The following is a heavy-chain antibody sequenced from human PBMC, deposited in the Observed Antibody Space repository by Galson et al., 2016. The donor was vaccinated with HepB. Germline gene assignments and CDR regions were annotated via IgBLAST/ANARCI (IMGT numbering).Heavy chain of an antibody. J-gene: IGHJ3*02. Sequence: TLSLTCTVSGGSISSDNHYWSWVRQPAGRGLEWIGRVYRTGGTDYNPALKSRLNLSVDTSKNQFSLRLASVTAAGTAVYYCARDWVIAVAGTDGLDIWGPGVMVAVSP. CDR1: GGSISSDNHY. D-gene: IGHD6-19*01. CDR2: VYRTGGT. CDR3: ARDWVIAVAGTDGLDI. V-gene: IGHV4-61*02.